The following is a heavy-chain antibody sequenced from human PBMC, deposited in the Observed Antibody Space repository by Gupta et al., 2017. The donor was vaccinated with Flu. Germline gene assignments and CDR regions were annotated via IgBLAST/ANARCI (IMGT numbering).Heavy chain of an antibody. Sequence: QVQLVQSGAEVKKPGSSEKVSCKASGGPFSRYAMRWVRRAPGQGLEWMGGIIPIFGTANYAQKFQGRVTITADESTSTAYMELSSLRSEDTAVYYCARDCSSTSCYAGAGYYYYGMDVWGQGTTVTVSS. D-gene: IGHD2-2*01. CDR2: IIPIFGTA. CDR1: GGPFSRYA. CDR3: ARDCSSTSCYAGAGYYYYGMDV. V-gene: IGHV1-69*01. J-gene: IGHJ6*02.